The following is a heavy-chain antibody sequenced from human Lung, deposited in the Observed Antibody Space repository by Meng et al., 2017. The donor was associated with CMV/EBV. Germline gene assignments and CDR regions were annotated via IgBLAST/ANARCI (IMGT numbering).Heavy chain of an antibody. V-gene: IGHV1-18*01. CDR3: ARGYDFWSAYYLIDP. CDR1: GYTFSTYT. D-gene: IGHD3-3*01. Sequence: ASXXVSXKASGYTFSTYTIIWVRQAPGQGLEWMGWISPYNGDTSYAPKFQGRVSMTTDTSTSTAYLELRSLRSDDTAVYYCARGYDFWSAYYLIDPWGQAXLVTVSS. CDR2: ISPYNGDT. J-gene: IGHJ5*02.